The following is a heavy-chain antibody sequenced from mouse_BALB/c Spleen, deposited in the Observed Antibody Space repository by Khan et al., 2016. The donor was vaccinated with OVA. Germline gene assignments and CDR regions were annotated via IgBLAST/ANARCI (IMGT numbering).Heavy chain of an antibody. V-gene: IGHV5-9*03. J-gene: IGHJ3*01. Sequence: EVELVESGGGLVKPGGSLKLSCAASGFTFSSFSMSWVRQTPEKRLEWVATISSGGDNNYYLDSVKGRFTISRDNAKNNLYLQMGTLRSEDTALYYCARSTYGTFAYWGQGTLVTVSA. CDR2: ISSGGDNN. CDR3: ARSTYGTFAY. D-gene: IGHD2-1*01. CDR1: GFTFSSFS.